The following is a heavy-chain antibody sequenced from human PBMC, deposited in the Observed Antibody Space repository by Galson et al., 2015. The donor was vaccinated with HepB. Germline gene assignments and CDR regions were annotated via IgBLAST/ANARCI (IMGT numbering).Heavy chain of an antibody. Sequence: SVKVSCKASGYTFTSYAMHWVRQAPGQRLEWMGWINAGNGNTKYSQKFQGRVTITRDTSASTAYMELSSLRSEDTAVYYCARKYGDYDWFDPWGQGTLVTVSS. D-gene: IGHD4-17*01. J-gene: IGHJ5*02. CDR1: GYTFTSYA. CDR2: INAGNGNT. CDR3: ARKYGDYDWFDP. V-gene: IGHV1-3*01.